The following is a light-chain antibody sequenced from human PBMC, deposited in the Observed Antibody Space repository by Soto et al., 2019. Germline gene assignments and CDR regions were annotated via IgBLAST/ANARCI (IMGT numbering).Light chain of an antibody. Sequence: EIGRTTSPGTLSLYPWERAPLSCRASPSVSSNLAWYQQKPGQAPRLLIYGASTRATGIPARFSGSGSGTEFTLTISSLQSEDFAVYYCQQDVNSPITVGQGGRLAI. CDR2: GAS. J-gene: IGKJ5*01. V-gene: IGKV3-15*01. CDR1: PSVSSN. CDR3: QQDVNSPIT.